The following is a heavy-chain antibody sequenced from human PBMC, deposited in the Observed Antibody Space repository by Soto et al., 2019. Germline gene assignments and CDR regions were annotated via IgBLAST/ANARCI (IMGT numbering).Heavy chain of an antibody. J-gene: IGHJ4*02. V-gene: IGHV1-69*13. CDR2: IIPIFGTA. CDR1: GGTFSSYA. Sequence: SVKVSCKASGGTFSSYAISWLRQAPGQGLEWMGGIIPIFGTANYAQKFQGRVTITADESTSTAYMELSSLRSEDTAVYYCARQYCSGGSCYRFDYWGQGTLVTVSS. D-gene: IGHD2-15*01. CDR3: ARQYCSGGSCYRFDY.